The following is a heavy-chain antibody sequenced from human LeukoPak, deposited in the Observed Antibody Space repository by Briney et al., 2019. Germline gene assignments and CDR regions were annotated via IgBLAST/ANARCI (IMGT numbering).Heavy chain of an antibody. J-gene: IGHJ4*02. CDR1: GGSFSGYY. V-gene: IGHV4-34*01. D-gene: IGHD2-2*01. CDR3: ARGRGWLPAPYYFDY. Sequence: PSETLSLTCAVCGGSFSGYYWSWIRQPPGKGLEWIGEINHSGSTNYNPSLKSRVTISVDTSKNQFSLKLSSVTAADTAVYYCARGRGWLPAPYYFDYWGQGTLVTVSS. CDR2: INHSGST.